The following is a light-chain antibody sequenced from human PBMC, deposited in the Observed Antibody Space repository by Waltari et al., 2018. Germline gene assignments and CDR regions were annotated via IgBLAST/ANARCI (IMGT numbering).Light chain of an antibody. V-gene: IGKV1-NL1*01. J-gene: IGKJ2*01. CDR1: QDIRNS. Sequence: DIQMTQSPSSLSASVGDRVTIACRASQDIRNSLAWYQQQQGKAPQLVLSDASRLQSEVPSRFSGSGSGTDYTLTISSLQPEDFATYYCQHYYTMFPYTFGQGTKLEIK. CDR2: DAS. CDR3: QHYYTMFPYT.